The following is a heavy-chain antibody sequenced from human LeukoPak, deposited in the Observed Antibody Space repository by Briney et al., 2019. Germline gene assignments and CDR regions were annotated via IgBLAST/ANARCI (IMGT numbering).Heavy chain of an antibody. D-gene: IGHD2-21*01. J-gene: IGHJ3*02. V-gene: IGHV3-74*01. CDR1: GFTFTDFW. Sequence: PVGSLRLSCAVSGFTFTDFWMHWVRQAPGGGLVWVSRVKGDEISTLYADSVKGRFTISRDNAKNTLYLQMNSLRADDTALYYCATGPYSAFEMWGQGTMVTVSS. CDR2: VKGDEIST. CDR3: ATGPYSAFEM.